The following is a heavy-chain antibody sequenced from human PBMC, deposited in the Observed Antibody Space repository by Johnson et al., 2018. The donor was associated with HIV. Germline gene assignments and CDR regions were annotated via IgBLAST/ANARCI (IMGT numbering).Heavy chain of an antibody. Sequence: QVQLVESGGGVVQPGRSLRLSCAASGFSFSSYAMHWVRQAPGKGLEWVTVISYDGGLKYYADSVKGRFTVSRDNSENTLYLQMNSLRAEDTAVYYCAKDIASGYTNGGTLDIWGQGTMVTVSS. CDR3: AKDIASGYTNGGTLDI. V-gene: IGHV3-30*04. CDR2: ISYDGGLK. CDR1: GFSFSSYA. D-gene: IGHD6-19*01. J-gene: IGHJ3*02.